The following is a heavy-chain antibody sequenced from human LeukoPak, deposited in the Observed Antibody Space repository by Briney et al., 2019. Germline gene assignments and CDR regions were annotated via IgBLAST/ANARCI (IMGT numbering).Heavy chain of an antibody. CDR2: TYYRAKLYN. Sequence: SQTLSLTCAISRDTFSSNSAAWDWIRQSPSRGLEWLGRTYYRAKLYNDYAGTVKSRITKKPDKTKNQCSLQLNSVTPEDTAVYYCARSPSRVRGVDYYGMDVWGQGTTVTVSS. D-gene: IGHD3-10*01. CDR1: RDTFSSNSAA. CDR3: ARSPSRVRGVDYYGMDV. V-gene: IGHV6-1*01. J-gene: IGHJ6*02.